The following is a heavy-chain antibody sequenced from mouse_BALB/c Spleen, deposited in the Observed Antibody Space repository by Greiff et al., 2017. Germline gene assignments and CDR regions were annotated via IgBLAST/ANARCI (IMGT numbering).Heavy chain of an antibody. CDR1: GFTFTDYY. D-gene: IGHD2-4*01. Sequence: EVKLMESGGGLVQPGGSLRLSCATSGFTFTDYYMSWVRQPPGKALEWLGFIRNKANGYTTEYSASVKGRFTISRDNSQSILYLQMNTLRAEDSATYYCARDIYYDYYYAMDYWGQGTSVTVSS. CDR2: IRNKANGYTT. J-gene: IGHJ4*01. V-gene: IGHV7-3*02. CDR3: ARDIYYDYYYAMDY.